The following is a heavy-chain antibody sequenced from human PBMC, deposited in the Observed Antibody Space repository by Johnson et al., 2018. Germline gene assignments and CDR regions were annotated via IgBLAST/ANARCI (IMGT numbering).Heavy chain of an antibody. D-gene: IGHD4-11*01. CDR2: ISYDGYSR. V-gene: IGHV3-30*03. CDR1: GFTFSTYS. Sequence: QVQLVQSGGGVVQPGMSLRLSCAASGFTFSTYSIHWVRQAPDKGLECVSVISYDGYSRYSAESVKGRFTISRDNSKNTLYLQMTSLRAEDTAVYFCARDRAYSFRTTRPRTRMDVWGQGTTVIVSS. CDR3: ARDRAYSFRTTRPRTRMDV. J-gene: IGHJ6*02.